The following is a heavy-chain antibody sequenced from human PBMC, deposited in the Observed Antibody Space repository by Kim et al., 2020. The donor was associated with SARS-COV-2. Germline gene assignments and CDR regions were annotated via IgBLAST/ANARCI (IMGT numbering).Heavy chain of an antibody. Sequence: NYYPSLQSRVTISGDTSKNQFSLKLSSVTAADTAVYYCAGCLVRGVIPDYWGQGTLVTVSS. J-gene: IGHJ4*02. CDR3: AGCLVRGVIPDY. D-gene: IGHD3-10*01. V-gene: IGHV4-59*01.